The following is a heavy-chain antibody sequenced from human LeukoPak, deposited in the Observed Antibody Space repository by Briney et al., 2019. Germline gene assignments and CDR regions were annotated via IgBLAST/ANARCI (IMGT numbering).Heavy chain of an antibody. J-gene: IGHJ3*02. CDR1: GGSISSYY. CDR3: ARWVRNYYDSSGYPTNAAFDI. V-gene: IGHV4-4*07. Sequence: SETLSLTCTVSGGSISSYYWSWIRQPAGKGLEWIGRIYTSGSTNYNPSLKSRVTMSVDTSKNQFSLKLNSVTAADTAVYYCARWVRNYYDSSGYPTNAAFDIWGQGTMVTVSS. CDR2: IYTSGST. D-gene: IGHD3-22*01.